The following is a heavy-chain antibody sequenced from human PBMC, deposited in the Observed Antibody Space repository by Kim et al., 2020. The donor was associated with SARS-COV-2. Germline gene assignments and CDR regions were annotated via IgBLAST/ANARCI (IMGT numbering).Heavy chain of an antibody. V-gene: IGHV3-74*01. J-gene: IGHJ6*02. Sequence: SQTYADSMKGRFTNSRDNATNTLFLQMNSLSAEDTAVYYCARGNNGMDVWGQGTTVTVSS. CDR3: ARGNNGMDV. CDR2: SQ.